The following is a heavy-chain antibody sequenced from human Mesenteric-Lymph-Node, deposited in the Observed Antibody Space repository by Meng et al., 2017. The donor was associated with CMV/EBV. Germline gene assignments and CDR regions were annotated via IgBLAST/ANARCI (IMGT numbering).Heavy chain of an antibody. V-gene: IGHV4-61*03. Sequence: SETLSLTCTVSGGSISSSTYYWGWIRQPPGKGLEWIGFISYSGSTNYNPSHKSRVTISIDTSKNHFSLKMSSVTAADTAVYYCARGVGARSSNFDYWGQGILVTVSS. CDR1: GGSISSSTYY. D-gene: IGHD6-6*01. J-gene: IGHJ4*02. CDR3: ARGVGARSSNFDY. CDR2: ISYSGST.